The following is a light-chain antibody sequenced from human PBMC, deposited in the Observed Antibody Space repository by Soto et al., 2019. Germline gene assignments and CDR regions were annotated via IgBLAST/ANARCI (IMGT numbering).Light chain of an antibody. CDR1: QSVLTW. CDR2: KAS. J-gene: IGKJ2*01. CDR3: QHYFSYPYA. V-gene: IGKV1-5*03. Sequence: DIQMTQSPATLSASVGDTVSITCRASQSVLTWLAWYQQKPGKAPNLLIYKASRLRDGVPSRFSGSGSGTDFTLTISSLRPDDFASYFCQHYFSYPYAFGQGTKVDIK.